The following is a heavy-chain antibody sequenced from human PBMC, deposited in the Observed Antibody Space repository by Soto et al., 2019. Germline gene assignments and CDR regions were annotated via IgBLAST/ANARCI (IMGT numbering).Heavy chain of an antibody. CDR1: GYTFTTYT. CDR2: INGGNGKT. Sequence: QVQLVQSGAEGKKPGASVKVSCKASGYTFTTYTMPWVSQAPGQRLEWMGWINGGNGKTKYSQKFQGRVSFTRDTLASTAYMEVRVLRSEDTAVYYCTRLGTDYWGQGTLVTVSS. J-gene: IGHJ4*02. CDR3: TRLGTDY. V-gene: IGHV1-3*01.